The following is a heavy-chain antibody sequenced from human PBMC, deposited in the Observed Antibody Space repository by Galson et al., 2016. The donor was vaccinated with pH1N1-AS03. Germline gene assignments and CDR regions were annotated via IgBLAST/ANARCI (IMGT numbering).Heavy chain of an antibody. V-gene: IGHV1-69*13. J-gene: IGHJ4*02. CDR3: ANDRFFDNNCRFYDSVF. Sequence: SVKVSCKASGGTFGSYGISWVRQVPGQGLEWMGGIIPTSGKTDYVQRFRGRVTITADELTNTAYMELNGLTSEDTAVYYFANDRFFDNNCRFYDSVFGGQGTRVTVSS. CDR1: GGTFGSYG. CDR2: IIPTSGKT. D-gene: IGHD5/OR15-5a*01.